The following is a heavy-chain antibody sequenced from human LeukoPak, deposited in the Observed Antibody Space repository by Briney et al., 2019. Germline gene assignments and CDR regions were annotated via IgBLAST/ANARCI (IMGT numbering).Heavy chain of an antibody. Sequence: GGSLRLSCAASGFTFSSYAMSWVRQAPGKGLEWVSGISGSGDSTYYADSVKGRFTISRDNSKNTLYVQVNSLGTEDTAAYYCAKGSYYDSSGSFYFDYWGQGTLVTVSS. CDR2: ISGSGDST. CDR1: GFTFSSYA. J-gene: IGHJ4*02. V-gene: IGHV3-23*01. D-gene: IGHD3-22*01. CDR3: AKGSYYDSSGSFYFDY.